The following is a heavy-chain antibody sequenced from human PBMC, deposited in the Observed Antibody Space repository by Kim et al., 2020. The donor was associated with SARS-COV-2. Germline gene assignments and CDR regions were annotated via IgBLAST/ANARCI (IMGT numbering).Heavy chain of an antibody. D-gene: IGHD6-13*01. Sequence: FQGRVTMTRDTSTSTVYMELSSLRSEDTAVYYCATGRGYSSSWYGGGFDYWGQGTLVTVSS. V-gene: IGHV1-46*01. CDR3: ATGRGYSSSWYGGGFDY. J-gene: IGHJ4*02.